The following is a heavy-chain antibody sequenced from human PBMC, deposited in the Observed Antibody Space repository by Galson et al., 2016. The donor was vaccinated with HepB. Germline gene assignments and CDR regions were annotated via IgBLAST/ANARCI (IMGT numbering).Heavy chain of an antibody. CDR1: GFTFSNYA. J-gene: IGHJ4*02. CDR3: ALRGEFFFDY. Sequence: SLRLSCAASGFTFSNYAMNWVRQAPGKGLEWVSGVSGSGRSTYYADSLKGRFTVSRDNSKNTLYLQMNSLRAEETAVYYCALRGEFFFDYWGQGTLVTVSS. V-gene: IGHV3-23*01. CDR2: VSGSGRST. D-gene: IGHD3-10*01.